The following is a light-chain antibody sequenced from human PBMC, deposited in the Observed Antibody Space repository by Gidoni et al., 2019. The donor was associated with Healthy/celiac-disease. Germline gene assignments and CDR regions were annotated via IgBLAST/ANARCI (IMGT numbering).Light chain of an antibody. CDR2: AAS. J-gene: IGKJ5*01. CDR1: QSISSY. Sequence: ITCRASQSISSYLNWYQQKPGKAPKLLIYAASSLQSGVPSRFSGSGSGTDFTLTISSLQPEDFATYYCQQSYSTLITFGQGTRLEIK. V-gene: IGKV1-39*01. CDR3: QQSYSTLIT.